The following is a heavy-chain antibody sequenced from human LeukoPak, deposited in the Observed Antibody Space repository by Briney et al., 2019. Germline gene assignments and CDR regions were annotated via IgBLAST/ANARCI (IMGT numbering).Heavy chain of an antibody. CDR3: AREPPGNYDDSGHYYAYFDC. Sequence: GGSLRLSCAASGFTFSSYSMNWVRQAPGKGLEWVSYISSSSSTIYYADSVKGRFTISRDNARNSLYLQMNGLTDEDTAVYYCAREPPGNYDDSGHYYAYFDCWGQGALVTVSS. V-gene: IGHV3-48*02. CDR1: GFTFSSYS. J-gene: IGHJ4*02. D-gene: IGHD3-22*01. CDR2: ISSSSSTI.